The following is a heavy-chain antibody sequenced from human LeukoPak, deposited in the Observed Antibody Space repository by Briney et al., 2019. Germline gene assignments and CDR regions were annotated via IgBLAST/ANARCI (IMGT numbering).Heavy chain of an antibody. CDR3: AKGRGYCTGGSCYSDY. J-gene: IGHJ4*02. V-gene: IGHV3-23*01. CDR1: GFTFSNYA. CDR2: ISGSDGST. Sequence: GGSLRLSCTASGFTFSNYAMSWVRQAPGKGLEWVSTISGSDGSTYYADSVKGRFTISRDSSKNALYLQMNSLRVEDTAIYYCAKGRGYCTGGSCYSDYWAREPWSPSPQ. D-gene: IGHD2-15*01.